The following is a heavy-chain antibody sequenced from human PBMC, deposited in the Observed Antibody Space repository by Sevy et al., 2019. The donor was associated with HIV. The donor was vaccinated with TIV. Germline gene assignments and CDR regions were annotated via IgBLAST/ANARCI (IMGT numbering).Heavy chain of an antibody. V-gene: IGHV3-30*18. J-gene: IGHJ6*02. Sequence: GGSLRLSCAAFGFTFSGFGMHWVRQAPGKGLEWVALISYDGSNKYYADSVKGRFTISRDKSKNTLYLQMNSLSSEDTAVYYCAKDQGAHYYYGMDVWGQRTTVTVSS. CDR2: ISYDGSNK. CDR3: AKDQGAHYYYGMDV. CDR1: GFTFSGFG.